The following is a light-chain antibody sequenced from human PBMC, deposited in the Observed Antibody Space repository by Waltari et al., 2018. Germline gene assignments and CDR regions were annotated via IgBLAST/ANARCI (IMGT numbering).Light chain of an antibody. CDR2: WAS. CDR3: QQYYSFPQT. J-gene: IGKJ1*01. V-gene: IGKV4-1*01. CDR1: QSVLYSSDNKNY. Sequence: DIVMTQSPDSLAVSLGERATINCKSSQSVLYSSDNKNYLTWYQQKPVQPPELLRYWASTRESGVPDRFSGSGSGTDFTLTISRLQAEDVAVYYCQQYYSFPQTFGQGTKVEIK.